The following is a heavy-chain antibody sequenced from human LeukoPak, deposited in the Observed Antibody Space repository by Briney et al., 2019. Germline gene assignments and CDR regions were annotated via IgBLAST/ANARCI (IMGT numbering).Heavy chain of an antibody. CDR3: AREYSGSYFRYFDY. J-gene: IGHJ4*02. V-gene: IGHV4-39*07. CDR2: MYYSGRT. Sequence: PSETLSLTCTVSGGSISSSNYYWGWIRQPPGKGLEWIGSMYYSGRTYYNPSLKSRVTISVDRSKNQFSLKLSSVTAADTAVYYCAREYSGSYFRYFDYWGQGTLVTVSS. CDR1: GGSISSSNYY. D-gene: IGHD1-26*01.